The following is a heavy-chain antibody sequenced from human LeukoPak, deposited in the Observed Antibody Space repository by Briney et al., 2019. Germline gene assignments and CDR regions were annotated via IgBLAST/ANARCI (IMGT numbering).Heavy chain of an antibody. D-gene: IGHD3-9*01. CDR2: ISSDGRST. V-gene: IGHV3-74*01. J-gene: IGHJ4*02. CDR1: GFTVSSNY. Sequence: GGSLRLSCAASGFTVSSNYMSWVRQAPGKGLVWVSRISSDGRSTNYADSVKGRFSISRDNAENTLYLQMNSLRVEDTAVYYCVRGADTGYSSDSWGQGTLVTVSS. CDR3: VRGADTGYSSDS.